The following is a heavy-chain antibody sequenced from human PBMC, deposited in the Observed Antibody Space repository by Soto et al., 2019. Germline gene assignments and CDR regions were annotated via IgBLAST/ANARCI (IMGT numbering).Heavy chain of an antibody. Sequence: ASVKVSWKASGYTFTSYSMHWVRQAPGQRLEWMGWINAGNGNTKYSQKFQGRVTITRDTSASTAYMELSSLRSEDTAVYYCARGYYGSGRPALSYWGQGTLVTVSS. CDR1: GYTFTSYS. D-gene: IGHD3-10*01. V-gene: IGHV1-3*01. CDR2: INAGNGNT. J-gene: IGHJ4*02. CDR3: ARGYYGSGRPALSY.